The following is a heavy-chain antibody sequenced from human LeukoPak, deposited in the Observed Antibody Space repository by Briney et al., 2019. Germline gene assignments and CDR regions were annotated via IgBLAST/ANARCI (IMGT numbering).Heavy chain of an antibody. CDR1: GYTFTSYA. CDR3: ARRRPIAAAGTSNWFDP. Sequence: AAVKVSCKASGYTFTSYAMNWVRQAPGQGLEWMGWINTNTGNPTYAQGFTGRFVFSLDTSVSTAYLQISSLKAEDTAVYYCARRRPIAAAGTSNWFDPWGQGTLVTVSS. J-gene: IGHJ5*02. V-gene: IGHV7-4-1*02. D-gene: IGHD6-13*01. CDR2: INTNTGNP.